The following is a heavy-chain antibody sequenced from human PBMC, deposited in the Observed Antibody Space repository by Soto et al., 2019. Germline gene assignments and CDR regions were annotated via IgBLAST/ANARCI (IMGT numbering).Heavy chain of an antibody. V-gene: IGHV5-10-1*03. J-gene: IGHJ4*02. CDR3: ARHQAGIYPSFDY. CDR1: GYSFSNYW. CDR2: INPSDSYA. Sequence: EVQLVQSGAEVKKPGESLRISCTGSGYSFSNYWISWVRQMPGKGLECVAKINPSDSYANYGPSFQGHVTISTDKSISTAYLRWSSLEASDTAIYFCARHQAGIYPSFDYWGQGTLVTVSS. D-gene: IGHD1-26*01.